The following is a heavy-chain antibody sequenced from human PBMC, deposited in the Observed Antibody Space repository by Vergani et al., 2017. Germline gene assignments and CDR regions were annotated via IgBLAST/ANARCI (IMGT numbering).Heavy chain of an antibody. CDR1: GFTFSHHG. CDR2: FWYDGSKE. CDR3: ARVIVIVGPDFDY. Sequence: VQLVGSGGGVVQPVRYLRLSCVASGFTFSHHGFHWVRQAPGRGLEWEADFWYDGSKEYYADSVKGRFTISRDDSKSTLYLQMNSLRAEDTAMYYCARVIVIVGPDFDYWGKGTLVTVS. D-gene: IGHD2/OR15-2a*01. V-gene: IGHV3-33*01. J-gene: IGHJ4*02.